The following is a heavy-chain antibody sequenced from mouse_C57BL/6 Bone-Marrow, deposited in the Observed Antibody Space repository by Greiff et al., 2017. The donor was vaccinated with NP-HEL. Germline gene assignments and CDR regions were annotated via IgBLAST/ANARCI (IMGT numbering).Heavy chain of an antibody. D-gene: IGHD2-1*01. CDR1: GYTFTSYG. CDR3: ARNGIYWYFDV. CDR2: IYPRSGNT. V-gene: IGHV1-81*01. J-gene: IGHJ1*03. Sequence: QVHVKQSGAELARPGASVKLSCKASGYTFTSYGISWVKQRTGQGLEWIGEIYPRSGNTYYNEKFKGKATLTADKSSSTAYMELRSLTSEDSAVYFCARNGIYWYFDVWGTGTTVTVSS.